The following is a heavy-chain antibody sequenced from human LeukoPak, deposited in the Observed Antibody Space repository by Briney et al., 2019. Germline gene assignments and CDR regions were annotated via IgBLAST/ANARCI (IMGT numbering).Heavy chain of an antibody. D-gene: IGHD6-19*01. CDR1: GFTFSSYS. V-gene: IGHV3-21*01. Sequence: GGSLGLSCAASGFTFSSYSMNWVRQAPGKGLEWVSSISSSSSYIYYADSVKGRFTISRDNAKNSLCLQMNSLRAEDTAVYYCARTMYSSGWYAFDYWGQGTLVTVSS. J-gene: IGHJ4*02. CDR3: ARTMYSSGWYAFDY. CDR2: ISSSSSYI.